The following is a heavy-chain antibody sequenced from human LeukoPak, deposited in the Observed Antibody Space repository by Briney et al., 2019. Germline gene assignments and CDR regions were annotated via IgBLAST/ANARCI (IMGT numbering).Heavy chain of an antibody. V-gene: IGHV4-38-2*02. Sequence: SETLSLTCTVSGGSISYFYWSWIRQPPGKGLEWIGSIYHSGSTYYNPSLKSRVTISVDTSKNQFSLKLSSVTAADTAVYYCARVAVGATQFDYWGQGTLVTVSS. CDR3: ARVAVGATQFDY. CDR1: GGSISYFY. CDR2: IYHSGST. D-gene: IGHD1-26*01. J-gene: IGHJ4*02.